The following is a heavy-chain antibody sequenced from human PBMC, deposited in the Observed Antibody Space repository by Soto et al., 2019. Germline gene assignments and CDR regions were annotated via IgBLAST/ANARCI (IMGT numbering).Heavy chain of an antibody. CDR3: ARLAEWEYYDGMDV. V-gene: IGHV3-73*02. CDR1: GFTFSVSA. Sequence: EVQLVESGGGLVQPGGSLKLSCAVSGFTFSVSAIHWVRQASGKGLEWVGRIRSKADNYATAYGASVKGRFSISRDDSKNTAYLQMSSLNTEDTAVYYCARLAEWEYYDGMDVWGXGTAVTVSS. J-gene: IGHJ6*04. D-gene: IGHD1-26*01. CDR2: IRSKADNYAT.